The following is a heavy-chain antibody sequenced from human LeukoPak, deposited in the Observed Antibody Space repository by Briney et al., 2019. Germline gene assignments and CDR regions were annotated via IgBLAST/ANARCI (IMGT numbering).Heavy chain of an antibody. V-gene: IGHV4-61*01. CDR2: IEYSGST. J-gene: IGHJ5*02. CDR1: GGSDISGSLY. D-gene: IGHD6-19*01. CDR3: VRDHSNGWYNWFDP. Sequence: SETLSLTWTVFGGSDISGSLYSSWIRQSPGKGLEWIGYIEYSGSTHYTPSLKSRVTISVDTSKNQFSMKFSSVTAEATAVYYSVRDHSNGWYNWFDPWGQGTLVTVSS.